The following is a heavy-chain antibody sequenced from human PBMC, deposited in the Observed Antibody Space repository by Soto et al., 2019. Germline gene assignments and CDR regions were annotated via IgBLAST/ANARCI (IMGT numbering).Heavy chain of an antibody. CDR2: FDPEDGET. J-gene: IGHJ6*02. CDR1: GFSLTELS. CDR3: KTPTPRGDYYSMDV. D-gene: IGHD2-15*01. Sequence: ASVKVSCKVSGFSLTELSMHWVRQAPGKGLEWMGGFDPEDGETIYTQQFQGRVIMTEDTSTDTAYMELSSLRSEDTAVYYCKTPTPRGDYYSMDVWGQGTAVTVSS. V-gene: IGHV1-24*01.